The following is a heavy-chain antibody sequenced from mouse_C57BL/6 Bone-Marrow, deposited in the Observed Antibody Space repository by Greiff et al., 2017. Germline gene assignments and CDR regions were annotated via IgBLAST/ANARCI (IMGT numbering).Heavy chain of an antibody. Sequence: QVQLKESGPELVKPGASVKISCKASGYTFTDYYINWVKQRPGQGLEWIGWNFPGSGSTYYNEQFKGKATLTVDKSSSTAYMLLSSLTSEDSAVYFCARDGITTVVAYYFDYWGQGTTLTVSS. CDR2: NFPGSGST. V-gene: IGHV1-75*01. D-gene: IGHD1-1*01. CDR1: GYTFTDYY. CDR3: ARDGITTVVAYYFDY. J-gene: IGHJ2*01.